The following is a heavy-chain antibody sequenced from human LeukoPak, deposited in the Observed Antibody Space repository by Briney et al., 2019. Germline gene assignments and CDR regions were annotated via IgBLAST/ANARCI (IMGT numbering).Heavy chain of an antibody. CDR3: AREPKQCPYCGGGGFDP. D-gene: IGHD2-21*01. J-gene: IGHJ5*02. Sequence: GGSLRLSCAASGYTFSSYEMNWVRQAPGKGLEWVSYISSSGSTIYYADSVKGRFTISRDNAKNSLYLQMNSLRAEDTAVYYCAREPKQCPYCGGGGFDPWGQGTLVTGSS. CDR2: ISSSGSTI. V-gene: IGHV3-48*03. CDR1: GYTFSSYE.